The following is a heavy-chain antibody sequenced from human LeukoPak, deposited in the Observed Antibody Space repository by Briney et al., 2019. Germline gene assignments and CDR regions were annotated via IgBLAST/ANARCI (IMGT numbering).Heavy chain of an antibody. CDR1: GYSFTSYW. CDR2: IYPGDSDT. CDR3: ARHKDPATGYYYYGMDV. V-gene: IGHV5-51*01. D-gene: IGHD1-14*01. J-gene: IGHJ6*02. Sequence: GESLKISCRGSGYSFTSYWIGWVRQMPGKGLEWMGIIYPGDSDTRYSPSFQGQVTISADKSISTAYLQWSSLKASDTAMYYCARHKDPATGYYYYGMDVWGQGTMVTVSS.